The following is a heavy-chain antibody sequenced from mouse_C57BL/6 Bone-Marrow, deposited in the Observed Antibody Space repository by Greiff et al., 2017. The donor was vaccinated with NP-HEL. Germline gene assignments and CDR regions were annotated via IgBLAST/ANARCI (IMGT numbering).Heavy chain of an antibody. V-gene: IGHV5-6*01. CDR2: ISSGGSYT. CDR3: ARHSLPSWFAY. D-gene: IGHD2-10*01. J-gene: IGHJ3*01. Sequence: EVQRVESGGDLVKPGGSLKLSCAASGFTFSSYGMSWVRQTPDKRLEWVATISSGGSYTYYPDSVKGRFTISRDNAKNTLYLQMSSLKSEDTAMYYCARHSLPSWFAYWGQGTLVTVSA. CDR1: GFTFSSYG.